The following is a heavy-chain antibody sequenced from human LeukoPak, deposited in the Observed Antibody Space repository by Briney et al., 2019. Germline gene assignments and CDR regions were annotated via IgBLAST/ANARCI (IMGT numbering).Heavy chain of an antibody. CDR2: IYHCGST. J-gene: IGHJ4*02. D-gene: IGHD3-3*01. CDR1: GGSISSGGYS. Sequence: SETLSLTCAVSGGSISSGGYSWSWIRQPPGKGLEWIGYIYHCGSTYYNPSLKSRVAISVDRSKNQFSLKLSSVTAEDTAVYYCARGVTYYDFWSGYYVGSYVDYWGQGTLVTVSS. V-gene: IGHV4-30-2*01. CDR3: ARGVTYYDFWSGYYVGSYVDY.